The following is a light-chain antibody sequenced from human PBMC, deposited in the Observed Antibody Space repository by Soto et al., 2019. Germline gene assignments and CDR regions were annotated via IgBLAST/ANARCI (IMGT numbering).Light chain of an antibody. CDR1: GSNIGNNH. Sequence: QSVLTQPPSVSAAPGQKVTISCSGSGSNIGNNHVSWYQQFPGTAPKLLIYDNNNRPSEIPDRFSGSKSGTSATLGITGLQTGDEADYYCGAWDTSLSLVVFGEGTKLTVL. CDR2: DNN. CDR3: GAWDTSLSLVV. J-gene: IGLJ2*01. V-gene: IGLV1-51*01.